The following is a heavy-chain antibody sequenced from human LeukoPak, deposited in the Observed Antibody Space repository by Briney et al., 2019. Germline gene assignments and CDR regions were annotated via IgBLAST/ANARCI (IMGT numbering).Heavy chain of an antibody. CDR1: GFTFSDYY. CDR3: AINSIVVPAAMDFDY. CDR2: ISSSSSYT. J-gene: IGHJ4*02. D-gene: IGHD2-2*01. V-gene: IGHV3-11*06. Sequence: GGSLRLSCAASGFTFSDYYMSWIRQAPGKGLEWVSYISSSSSYTNYADSVKGRFIISRDNAKNSLYLQMNSLRAEDTAVYYCAINSIVVPAAMDFDYWGQGTLVTVSS.